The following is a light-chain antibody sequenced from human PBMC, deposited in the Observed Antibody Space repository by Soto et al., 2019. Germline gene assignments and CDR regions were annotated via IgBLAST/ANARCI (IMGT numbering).Light chain of an antibody. CDR1: QSVSNN. V-gene: IGKV3-15*01. J-gene: IGKJ1*01. Sequence: ILMTQSPATLSVSPGERATLSCRASQSVSNNLAWYQQKPGQTPRLLIYDASTRATGIPARCSGGGSGTEFTLTIIGLQSEDFAVYYCQQHNNWPPWTFGQGTKVEIK. CDR3: QQHNNWPPWT. CDR2: DAS.